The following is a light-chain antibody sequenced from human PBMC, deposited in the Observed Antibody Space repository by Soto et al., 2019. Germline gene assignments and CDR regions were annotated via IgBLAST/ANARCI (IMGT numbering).Light chain of an antibody. CDR2: DAS. V-gene: IGKV3-20*01. Sequence: EIVLTQSPGTLSLSPGERATLSGRASQSVSSNYLAWYQQKPGQPPRLLISDASSRATGIPDRFSGSGSGTDFTLTISGLEPEDFAVYYCQHYGRSPPSWTFGHGTKVEIK. CDR3: QHYGRSPPSWT. CDR1: QSVSSNY. J-gene: IGKJ1*01.